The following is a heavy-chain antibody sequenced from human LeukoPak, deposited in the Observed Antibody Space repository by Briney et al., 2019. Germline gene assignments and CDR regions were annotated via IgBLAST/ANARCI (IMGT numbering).Heavy chain of an antibody. CDR1: GYTFTGYY. V-gene: IGHV1-2*02. D-gene: IGHD3-22*01. CDR2: INPNSGGT. Sequence: ASVKVSCKASGYTFTGYYMHWVRQAPGQGLEWMGWINPNSGGTNYAQKFQGRVTMTRDTSISTAYTELSRLRSDDTAVYYCARGGYYYDSSGSLGGPWGQGTLVTVSS. J-gene: IGHJ5*02. CDR3: ARGGYYYDSSGSLGGP.